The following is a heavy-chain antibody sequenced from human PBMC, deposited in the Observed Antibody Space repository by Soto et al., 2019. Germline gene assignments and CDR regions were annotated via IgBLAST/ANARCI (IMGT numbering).Heavy chain of an antibody. CDR2: IFYSGET. Sequence: QLQLRESGPGLVRPSETLSLTCTVFGASISTRNYYWAWIRQPPGKGLEWIGSIFYSGETYYNASLKSRVTISVDTSKSQFSLKLSSVTAADTAVYYCARHSPASVPPHYWGQGTLVTVSS. CDR3: ARHSPASVPPHY. V-gene: IGHV4-39*01. D-gene: IGHD6-13*01. J-gene: IGHJ4*02. CDR1: GASISTRNYY.